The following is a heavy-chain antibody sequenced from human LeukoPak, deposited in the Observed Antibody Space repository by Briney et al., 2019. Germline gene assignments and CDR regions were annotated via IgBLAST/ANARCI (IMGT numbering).Heavy chain of an antibody. J-gene: IGHJ4*02. Sequence: PGGSLRLSCAASGFTFSSYSMNWVRQAPGKGLEWVSYISSSSSTIYYADSVKGRFTISRDNAKNSLYLQMNSLRAEDTAVYYCAREDSYPPYSSSYDYWGQGTLVTVSS. CDR3: AREDSYPPYSSSYDY. D-gene: IGHD6-13*01. CDR1: GFTFSSYS. CDR2: ISSSSSTI. V-gene: IGHV3-48*04.